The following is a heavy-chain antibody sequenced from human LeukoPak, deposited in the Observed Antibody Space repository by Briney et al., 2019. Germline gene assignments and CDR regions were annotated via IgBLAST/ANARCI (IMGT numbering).Heavy chain of an antibody. CDR1: GGSISSDNYQ. V-gene: IGHV4-30-4*01. CDR2: IDYSGST. J-gene: IGHJ5*02. Sequence: SQTLSLTCTVSGGSISSDNYQWSWIRQPPGKGLEWIGYIDYSGSTYYNPSLKSPVAISVDTSKNHFSLRLSSVTAADTAVYYCARYGSGSTWFDPWGQGTLVTVSS. D-gene: IGHD3-10*01. CDR3: ARYGSGSTWFDP.